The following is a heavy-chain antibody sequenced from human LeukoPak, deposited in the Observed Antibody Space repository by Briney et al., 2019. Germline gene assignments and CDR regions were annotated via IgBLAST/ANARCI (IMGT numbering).Heavy chain of an antibody. V-gene: IGHV3-30-3*01. CDR3: ASGDCSSTSCYNWGFDP. Sequence: GRSLRLSCAAPGFTFSSYAMHWVRQAPGKGLEWVAVISYDGSNKYYADSVKGRFTISRDNSKNTLYLQMSSLRAEDTAVCYCASGDCSSTSCYNWGFDPWGQGTLVTVSS. D-gene: IGHD2-2*01. CDR2: ISYDGSNK. J-gene: IGHJ5*02. CDR1: GFTFSSYA.